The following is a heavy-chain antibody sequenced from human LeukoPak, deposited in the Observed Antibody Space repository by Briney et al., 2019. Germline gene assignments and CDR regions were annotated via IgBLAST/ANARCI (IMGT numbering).Heavy chain of an antibody. CDR3: ARGHPSLDCCSGGSCSNYFDC. CDR2: IYYSGST. Sequence: SETLSLTCTVSGGSISSGGYYWSWIRQHPGKGLEWIGYIYYSGSTYYNPSLKSRVTISVDTSKNQFSLKLSSVTAADTAVYYCARGHPSLDCCSGGSCSNYFDCWGQGTLVTVSS. J-gene: IGHJ4*02. D-gene: IGHD2-15*01. CDR1: GGSISSGGYY. V-gene: IGHV4-31*03.